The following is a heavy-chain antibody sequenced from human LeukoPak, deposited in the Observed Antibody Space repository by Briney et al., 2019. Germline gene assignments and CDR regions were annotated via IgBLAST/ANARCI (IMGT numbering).Heavy chain of an antibody. J-gene: IGHJ5*02. CDR3: AGSAAGSFGWFDP. D-gene: IGHD6-13*01. Sequence: PGGSLRLSCAAPGFTFSSYGLHWVRQAPGKGLEWVALISYDGTNKYYADSVKGRFTISRDNSKNTLYLQMNSLRAEDTAVYYCAGSAAGSFGWFDPWGQGTLVTVSS. CDR1: GFTFSSYG. CDR2: ISYDGTNK. V-gene: IGHV3-30*03.